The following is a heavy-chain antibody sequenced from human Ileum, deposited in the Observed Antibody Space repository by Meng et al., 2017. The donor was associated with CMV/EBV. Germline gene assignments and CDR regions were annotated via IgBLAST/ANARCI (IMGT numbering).Heavy chain of an antibody. D-gene: IGHD3-22*01. CDR2: IYYSGST. CDR1: GGSISSYY. J-gene: IGHJ3*02. Sequence: SETLSLTCTVSGGSISSYYWSWIRQPPGKGLEWIGYIYYSGSTNYSPSLKSRVTISVDTSKNQFSLKLSSVTAADTAVYYCASTYYYDSSGYRAFDIWGQGTTVTVSS. V-gene: IGHV4-59*01. CDR3: ASTYYYDSSGYRAFDI.